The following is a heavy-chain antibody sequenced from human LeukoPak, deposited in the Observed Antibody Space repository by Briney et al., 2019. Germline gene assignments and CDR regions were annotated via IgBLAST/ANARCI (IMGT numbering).Heavy chain of an antibody. CDR2: IYYSGRT. CDR3: ARRRYYDSTGYLN. CDR1: GASVSRSDSY. J-gene: IGHJ1*01. V-gene: IGHV4-39*01. D-gene: IGHD3-22*01. Sequence: KPSETLSLTCTVFGASVSRSDSYWDWIRQPPGKGLAWIGTIYYSGRTYYSPSLKSRVTISVDTSNNQFSLNLSSVTAADTALYFCARRRYYDSTGYLNWGQGTLVTVSS.